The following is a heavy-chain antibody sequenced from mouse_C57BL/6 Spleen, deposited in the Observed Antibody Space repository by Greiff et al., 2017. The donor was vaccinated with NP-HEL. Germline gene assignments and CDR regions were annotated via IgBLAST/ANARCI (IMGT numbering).Heavy chain of an antibody. J-gene: IGHJ4*01. V-gene: IGHV1-81*01. CDR3: ARDYDYDAYAMDY. Sequence: VQLKQSGAELARPGASVKLSCKASGYTFTSYGISWVKQRTGQGLEWIGEIYPRSGNTYYNEKFKGKATLTADKSSSTAYMELRSLTSEDSAVYFCARDYDYDAYAMDYWGQGTSVTVSS. CDR1: GYTFTSYG. CDR2: IYPRSGNT. D-gene: IGHD2-4*01.